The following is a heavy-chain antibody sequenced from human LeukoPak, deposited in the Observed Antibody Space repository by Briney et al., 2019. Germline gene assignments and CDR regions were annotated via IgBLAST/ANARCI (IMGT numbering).Heavy chain of an antibody. CDR2: INHSGST. Sequence: GSLRLSCAASGFTVSSNYMSWIRQPPGKGLEWIGEINHSGSTNYNPSLKSRVTILADTSKNQFSLKLSSVTAADTAVYYCARGPLRSGYYRPNWFDPWGQGTLVTVSS. J-gene: IGHJ5*02. V-gene: IGHV4-34*01. D-gene: IGHD3-3*01. CDR3: ARGPLRSGYYRPNWFDP. CDR1: GFTVSSNY.